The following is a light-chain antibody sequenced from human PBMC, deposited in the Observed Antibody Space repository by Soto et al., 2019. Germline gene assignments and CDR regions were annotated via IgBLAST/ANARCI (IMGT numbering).Light chain of an antibody. CDR1: QSVSSN. V-gene: IGKV3-15*01. CDR3: QQLNNYQST. Sequence: IGLTQSPGTLSLSTGERATLSCRASQSVSSNYLAWYQQKPGQAPRLLIYGASTRATGIPARFSGSGSGTEFTLTISSLQPEDFATYYCQQLNNYQSTFGGGSNVDIK. CDR2: GAS. J-gene: IGKJ4*01.